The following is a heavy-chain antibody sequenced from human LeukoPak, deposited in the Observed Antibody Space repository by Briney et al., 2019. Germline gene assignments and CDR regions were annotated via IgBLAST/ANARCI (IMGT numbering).Heavy chain of an antibody. CDR1: GGSISSSSYY. D-gene: IGHD3-22*01. Sequence: PSETLSLTCTVSGGSISSSSYYWGWIRQPPGKGLEWIGSIYYSGSTYYNPSLKSRVTISVDTSKNQFSLKLSSVTAADTAVYYCARQRYYDSSGYYFPALSCGMDVWGQGTTVTVSS. J-gene: IGHJ6*02. CDR3: ARQRYYDSSGYYFPALSCGMDV. CDR2: IYYSGST. V-gene: IGHV4-39*01.